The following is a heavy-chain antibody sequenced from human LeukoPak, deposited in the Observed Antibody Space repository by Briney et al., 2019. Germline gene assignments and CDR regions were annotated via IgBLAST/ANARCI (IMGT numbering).Heavy chain of an antibody. CDR1: GYTFTGYY. J-gene: IGHJ6*04. D-gene: IGHD2-21*02. V-gene: IGHV1-2*06. CDR3: ARDFCGGDCYSRSTYMDV. CDR2: INPNSGGA. Sequence: SVKVSCKASGYTFTGYYMHWVRQAPGQGLEWMGRINPNSGGANYVQKFQGRVTMTRATSISTAYMELSRLTSDDTAVYYCARDFCGGDCYSRSTYMDVWGKGTTVTVSS.